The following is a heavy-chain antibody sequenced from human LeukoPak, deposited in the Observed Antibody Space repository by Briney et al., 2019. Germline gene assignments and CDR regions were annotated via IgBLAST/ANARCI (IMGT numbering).Heavy chain of an antibody. CDR1: SYTFTRYG. CDR2: ISGSNGNT. V-gene: IGHV1-18*01. J-gene: IGHJ4*02. D-gene: IGHD1-26*01. Sequence: ASVKVSCKVSSYTFTRYGISWVRQAPGQGLEWMGRISGSNGNTNYAQKFQGRVSMTADTSTSTAYMELRSLRSDDTAVYYCARSGRGTYYYFDLWGQGTLVTVSS. CDR3: ARSGRGTYYYFDL.